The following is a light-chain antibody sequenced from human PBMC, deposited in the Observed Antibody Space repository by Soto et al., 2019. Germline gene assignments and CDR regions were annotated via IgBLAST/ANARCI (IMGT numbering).Light chain of an antibody. CDR1: SSDVGAYDY. Sequence: SGSPGQSVTISCTGTSSDVGAYDYVSWYQQHPGKAPKLMIYEINKRPSGVPDRFSGSKSGNTASLTVSGLQAEDEADYYCSSFAGSNNFPYVFGTGTKVTVL. CDR3: SSFAGSNNFPYV. V-gene: IGLV2-8*01. CDR2: EIN. J-gene: IGLJ1*01.